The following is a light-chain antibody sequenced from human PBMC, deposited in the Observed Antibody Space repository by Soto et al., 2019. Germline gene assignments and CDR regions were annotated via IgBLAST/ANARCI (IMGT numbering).Light chain of an antibody. CDR1: QSPSSY. Sequence: DIQMTQSPSSLSASVGDRVTITCRASQSPSSYVNWYQQKPGKAPKLLIYAVSSLPSGVPSRFSGSGSGTDFTLTISSLLPEDFATYFCLQTYSVPLTFGGGTKVEI. CDR3: LQTYSVPLT. V-gene: IGKV1-39*01. J-gene: IGKJ4*01. CDR2: AVS.